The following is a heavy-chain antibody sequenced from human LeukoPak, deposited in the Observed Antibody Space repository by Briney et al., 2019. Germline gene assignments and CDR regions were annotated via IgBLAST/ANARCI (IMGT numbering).Heavy chain of an antibody. D-gene: IGHD2-15*01. CDR1: GGSISSGGYY. J-gene: IGHJ6*02. V-gene: IGHV4-31*03. CDR3: ARDLADCSGGSCYMLGYYYYGMDV. Sequence: SGTLSLTCTVSGGSISSGGYYWSWIRQHPGKGLEWIGYIYYSGSTYYNPSLKSRVTISVDTSKNQFSLKLSSVTAADTAVYYCARDLADCSGGSCYMLGYYYYGMDVWGQGTTVTVSS. CDR2: IYYSGST.